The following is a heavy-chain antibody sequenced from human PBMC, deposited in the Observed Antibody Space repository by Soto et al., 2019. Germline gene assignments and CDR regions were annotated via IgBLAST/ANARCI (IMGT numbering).Heavy chain of an antibody. CDR2: INHSGST. V-gene: IGHV4-34*01. D-gene: IGHD6-13*01. J-gene: IGHJ5*02. CDR3: ARDLAPWIAAAGTEGWFDP. CDR1: GGSFSGYY. Sequence: SETLSLTCAVYGGSFSGYYWSWIRQPPGKGLEWIGEINHSGSTNYNPSLKSRVTISVDTSKNQFSLKLSSVTAADTAVYYCARDLAPWIAAAGTEGWFDPWGQGNLVTVSS.